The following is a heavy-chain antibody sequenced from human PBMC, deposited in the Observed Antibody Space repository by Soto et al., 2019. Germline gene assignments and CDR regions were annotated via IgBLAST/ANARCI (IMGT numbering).Heavy chain of an antibody. CDR1: GYTFSDYV. Sequence: QVQLVQSGAEVKKPGASVRVSCKTSGYTFSDYVISWVRQAPGQGLEWVGWISASNGDSNFAQKVQGRVTLTTDTSTSTAYMEMRGLRFDDTAGYFCARAATTTEKYYYYMDVWGKGTTVTVSS. V-gene: IGHV1-18*01. CDR2: ISASNGDS. D-gene: IGHD1-26*01. J-gene: IGHJ6*03. CDR3: ARAATTTEKYYYYMDV.